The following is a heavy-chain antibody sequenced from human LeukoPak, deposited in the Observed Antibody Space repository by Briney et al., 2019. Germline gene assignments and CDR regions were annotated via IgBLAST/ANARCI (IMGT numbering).Heavy chain of an antibody. J-gene: IGHJ5*02. V-gene: IGHV1-46*03. D-gene: IGHD2-2*01. Sequence: GASVKVSCKASGYTFTSDYMHWVRQAPGQGLERMGIINPSGGSTSYAQKFQGRVTMTRDTSTSTVYMELSSLRSEDTAVYYCARDRVVVVPAAIIRDNWFDPRGQGTLVTVSS. CDR2: INPSGGST. CDR3: ARDRVVVVPAAIIRDNWFDP. CDR1: GYTFTSDY.